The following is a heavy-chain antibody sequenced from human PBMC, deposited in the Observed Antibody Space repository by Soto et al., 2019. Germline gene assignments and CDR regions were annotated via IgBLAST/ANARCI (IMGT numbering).Heavy chain of an antibody. CDR3: ARSRGYSGYDSTNDFDY. D-gene: IGHD5-12*01. J-gene: IGHJ4*02. V-gene: IGHV1-69*01. CDR2: IIPIFGTA. CDR1: GGTFSSYA. Sequence: QVQLVQSGAEVKKPGSSVKVSCKASGGTFSSYAISWVRQAPGQGLEWMGGIIPIFGTANYAQKFQGRVTITADESTSTAYTELSSLRSEDTAVYYCARSRGYSGYDSTNDFDYWGQGTLVTVSS.